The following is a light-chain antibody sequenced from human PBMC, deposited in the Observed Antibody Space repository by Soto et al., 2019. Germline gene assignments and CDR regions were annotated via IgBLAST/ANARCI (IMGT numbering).Light chain of an antibody. V-gene: IGKV3-11*01. J-gene: IGKJ1*01. CDR3: QHRRNWPWT. CDR1: QSVSTY. CDR2: DAS. Sequence: EIVLTQSPATLSLSPGERATLSCRASQSVSTYLGWYQQKPGQAPRLLIHDASNRATGIPGRFSGSGSGTDFTLTISSLEPEDFAVYYCQHRRNWPWTFGQGTKVEVK.